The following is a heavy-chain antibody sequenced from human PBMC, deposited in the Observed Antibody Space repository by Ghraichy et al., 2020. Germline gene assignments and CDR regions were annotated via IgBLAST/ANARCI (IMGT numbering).Heavy chain of an antibody. V-gene: IGHV3-30*18. CDR1: GFTFSSYG. CDR3: AKDSIHYRGMDV. Sequence: GGSLRLSCAASGFTFSSYGMHWVRQAPGKGLEWVAVISYDGSNKYYADSVKGRFTISRDNSKNTLYLQMNSLRAEDTAVYYCAKDSIHYRGMDVWGQGTTVTVSS. D-gene: IGHD1-14*01. J-gene: IGHJ6*02. CDR2: ISYDGSNK.